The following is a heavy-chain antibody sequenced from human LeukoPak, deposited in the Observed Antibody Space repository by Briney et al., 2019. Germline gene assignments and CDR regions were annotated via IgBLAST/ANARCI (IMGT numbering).Heavy chain of an antibody. J-gene: IGHJ4*02. Sequence: GGSLRLSCAASGFTFSSCAMHWVRQAPGKGLEWVSVFYKSDFTSHADSVKGRFSISRDNSKNTLYLQMNSLRAEDTAVYYCARGITGYSGYDYWGQGTLVTVSS. CDR3: ARGITGYSGYDY. V-gene: IGHV3-66*01. D-gene: IGHD5-12*01. CDR2: FYKSDFT. CDR1: GFTFSSCA.